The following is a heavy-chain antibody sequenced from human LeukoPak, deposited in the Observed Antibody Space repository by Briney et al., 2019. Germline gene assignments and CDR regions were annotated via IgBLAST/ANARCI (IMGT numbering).Heavy chain of an antibody. D-gene: IGHD2-2*01. Sequence: SSQTLSLTCTVSGGSISSGGYYWRWIRQHPGKGLEWIGYIYYSGSTYYNPSLKSRVTISVDTSKNKFSLKLSSVTAADTAVYYCAIHIVVVPAAKKKNWFDPWGQGTLVTVSS. CDR1: GGSISSGGYY. CDR2: IYYSGST. CDR3: AIHIVVVPAAKKKNWFDP. V-gene: IGHV4-31*03. J-gene: IGHJ5*02.